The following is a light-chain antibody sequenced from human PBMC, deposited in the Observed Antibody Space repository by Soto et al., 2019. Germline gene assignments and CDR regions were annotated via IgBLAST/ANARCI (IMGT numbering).Light chain of an antibody. V-gene: IGKV1-27*01. CDR2: VAS. CDR1: QGISTY. CDR3: QKYNSAPWT. J-gene: IGKJ1*01. Sequence: DIQMTQSASCLSASVGDRVTITCRASQGISTYLAWYQQQPGKVPKLLIYVASTLQSGVPSRFSGSGSGTDFTLTISSLQPEDVETYYCQKYNSAPWTFGQGTKVEIK.